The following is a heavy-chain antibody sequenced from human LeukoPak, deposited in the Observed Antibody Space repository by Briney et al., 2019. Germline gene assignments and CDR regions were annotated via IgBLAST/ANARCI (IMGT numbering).Heavy chain of an antibody. J-gene: IGHJ4*02. V-gene: IGHV4-4*07. CDR2: IYTSGST. D-gene: IGHD5-24*01. CDR3: ARGGEMGEPFVLIDH. Sequence: SETLSLTCTVSGGSISSYYWSWIRQPAGKGLEWIGRIYTSGSTNYNPSLKSRVTMSVDTSKNQFSLKLSSVTAADTAVYYCARGGEMGEPFVLIDHWGQGTLVTVSS. CDR1: GGSISSYY.